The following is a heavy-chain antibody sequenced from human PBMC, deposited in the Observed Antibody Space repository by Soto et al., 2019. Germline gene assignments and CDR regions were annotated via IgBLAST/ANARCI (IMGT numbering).Heavy chain of an antibody. V-gene: IGHV2-5*02. CDR2: IYWDDDR. Sequence: QITLKESGPPLVKPTQTLTLTCTFSGFSLSTSGVGVGWIRQPPGKALEWLALIYWDDDRRYSPSLRGRLTITKDTPKNQVDLTTATLDPVDTAPYYCAHRLLDTRGYYPTAFAYWGQGTLGPVSS. CDR1: GFSLSTSGVG. D-gene: IGHD3-22*01. J-gene: IGHJ4*02. CDR3: AHRLLDTRGYYPTAFAY.